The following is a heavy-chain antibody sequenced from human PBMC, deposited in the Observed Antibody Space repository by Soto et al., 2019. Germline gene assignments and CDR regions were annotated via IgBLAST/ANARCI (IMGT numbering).Heavy chain of an antibody. CDR3: ASLNFDILTGYYAFDL. J-gene: IGHJ3*01. CDR2: IYYSGST. D-gene: IGHD3-9*01. V-gene: IGHV4-59*08. Sequence: ETLSLTCTVSGGSISSYYWSWIRQPPGKGLEWIGYIYYSGSTNYNPSLKSRVTTSLDTSKNQFSLKLSSVTAADTAIYYCASLNFDILTGYYAFDLWGQGTMVTVSS. CDR1: GGSISSYY.